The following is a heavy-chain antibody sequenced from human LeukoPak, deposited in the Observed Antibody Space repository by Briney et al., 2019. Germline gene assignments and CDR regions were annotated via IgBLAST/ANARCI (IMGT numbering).Heavy chain of an antibody. D-gene: IGHD1-26*01. Sequence: GGSLRLSFEASGSGFTFGNFGMSWVRQAPGKGLEWLSGISGSGYYTYYADSVKGRFTISRDNARNTLHLQMNSLRADDTAVYYCVVGGGIYWGQGTLVTVS. CDR2: ISGSGYYT. CDR1: GSGFTFGNFG. CDR3: VVGGGIY. J-gene: IGHJ4*02. V-gene: IGHV3-23*01.